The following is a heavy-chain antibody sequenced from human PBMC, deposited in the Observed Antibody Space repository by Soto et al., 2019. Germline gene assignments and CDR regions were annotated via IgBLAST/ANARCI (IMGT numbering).Heavy chain of an antibody. V-gene: IGHV3-66*01. J-gene: IGHJ3*02. CDR3: ARIFPAFNAFDI. CDR1: GFTVSSNY. CDR2: IYSGGST. Sequence: GGSLRLSCAASGFTVSSNYMSWVRQAPGKGLEWVSVIYSGGSTYYADSVKGRFTISRDNSKNTLYLQMNSLRAEDTAVYYCARIFPAFNAFDIWGQGTMVTVSS.